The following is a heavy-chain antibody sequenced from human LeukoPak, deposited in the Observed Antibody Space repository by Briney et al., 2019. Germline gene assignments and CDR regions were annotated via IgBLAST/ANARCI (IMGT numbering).Heavy chain of an antibody. J-gene: IGHJ4*02. CDR1: GFTFSSYA. CDR2: ISYDGSNK. Sequence: PGRSLRLSCAASGFTFSSYAMHWVRQAPGKGLEWVAVISYDGSNKYYADSVKGRFTISRDNSKNTLYLQMNSLRAEDTAVYYCAKFLSPYYDYLWGSYRSTPLDYWGQGTLVTVSS. V-gene: IGHV3-30*04. D-gene: IGHD3-16*02. CDR3: AKFLSPYYDYLWGSYRSTPLDY.